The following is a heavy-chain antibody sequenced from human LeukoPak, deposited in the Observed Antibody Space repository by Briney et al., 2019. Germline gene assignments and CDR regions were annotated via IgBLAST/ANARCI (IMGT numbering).Heavy chain of an antibody. CDR2: INAGNGNT. V-gene: IGHV1-3*01. D-gene: IGHD4-17*01. CDR1: GYTFTSYA. J-gene: IGHJ4*02. Sequence: GASVKVSCKASGYTFTSYAMHWVRQAPGQRLEWMGWINAGNGNTKYSQKFQGRVTIARDTSASTAYMELSSLGSEDTAVYYCARVPTTVTTGCGYWGQGTLVTVSS. CDR3: ARVPTTVTTGCGY.